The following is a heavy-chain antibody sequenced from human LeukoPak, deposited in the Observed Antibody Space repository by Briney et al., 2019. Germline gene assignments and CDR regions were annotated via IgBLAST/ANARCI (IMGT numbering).Heavy chain of an antibody. V-gene: IGHV4-31*03. Sequence: SETLSLTCTVSGGSISSGGYYWSWIRQHPGKGLEWIGYIYYSGSTYYNPSLKSRVTISVDTSKNQFSLKLSSVTAADTAVYYYARTDYGDYVPFDYWGQGTLVTVSS. CDR3: ARTDYGDYVPFDY. CDR2: IYYSGST. CDR1: GGSISSGGYY. J-gene: IGHJ4*02. D-gene: IGHD4-17*01.